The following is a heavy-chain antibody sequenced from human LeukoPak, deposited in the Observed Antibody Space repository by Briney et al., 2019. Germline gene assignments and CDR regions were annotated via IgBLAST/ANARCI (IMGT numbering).Heavy chain of an antibody. V-gene: IGHV3-23*01. J-gene: IGHJ4*02. CDR1: GFTFSSYA. D-gene: IGHD5-18*01. Sequence: GGSLRLSCAASGFTFSSYAMSWVRQAPGKGLEWVSAISGSGGSTYYADSVKGRLTISRDNSKNTLYLQMNSLRAEDTAVYYCAKADTAMDLYYFDYWGQGTLVTVSS. CDR2: ISGSGGST. CDR3: AKADTAMDLYYFDY.